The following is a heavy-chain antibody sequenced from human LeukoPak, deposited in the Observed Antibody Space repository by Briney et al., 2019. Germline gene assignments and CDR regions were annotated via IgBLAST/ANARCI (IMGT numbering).Heavy chain of an antibody. Sequence: PGGSLRLSCAASGFTFSSYSMNWVRQAPGKGLEWVSSISSISSYIYYADSVKGRFTISRDNAKNSLYLQMDSLRAEDTAVYYCARDPSGSYYPRISGALDIWGQGTMVTVSS. CDR3: ARDPSGSYYPRISGALDI. CDR2: ISSISSYI. D-gene: IGHD1-26*01. J-gene: IGHJ3*02. V-gene: IGHV3-21*01. CDR1: GFTFSSYS.